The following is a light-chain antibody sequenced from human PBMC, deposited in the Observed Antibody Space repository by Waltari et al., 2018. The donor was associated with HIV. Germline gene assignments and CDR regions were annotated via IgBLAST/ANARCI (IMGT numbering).Light chain of an antibody. V-gene: IGKV1-39*01. CDR2: AAS. CDR3: QQSYSTPRT. J-gene: IGKJ4*01. CDR1: QSIDNY. Sequence: DIQMTQSPSSLSAYVGDSVTITCRASQSIDNYLSWYQQKPAQAPKLLIYAASNLQSGVSSRFSGSGSGTDFTLTISALRPEDFATYYCQQSYSTPRTFGGGTKVVI.